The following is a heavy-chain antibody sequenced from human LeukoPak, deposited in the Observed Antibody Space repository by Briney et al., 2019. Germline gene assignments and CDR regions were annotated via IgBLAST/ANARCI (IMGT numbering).Heavy chain of an antibody. CDR3: ARERIAGTFDY. D-gene: IGHD6-13*01. J-gene: IGHJ4*02. V-gene: IGHV1-18*04. CDR1: GYTFTGYY. Sequence: ASVKVSCKASGYTFTGYYLHWVRQAPGQGLEWMGWISAYNGNTNYAQKLQGRVTMTTDTSTSTAYMELRSLRSDDTAVYYCARERIAGTFDYWGQGTLVTVSS. CDR2: ISAYNGNT.